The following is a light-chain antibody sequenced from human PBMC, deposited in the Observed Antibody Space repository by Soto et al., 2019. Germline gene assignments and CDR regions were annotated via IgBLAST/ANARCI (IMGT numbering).Light chain of an antibody. CDR3: LQHNDYPFT. V-gene: IGKV1-17*01. Sequence: DIPVTQSPSSLSASVGDRVTITCRASQGIREALGWYQQNPGKVPKSLIYSASSLQNGVRSRFSGSGSETVFTLTISSLQPEDFATYFCLQHNDYPFTFGQGTRLEI. CDR1: QGIREA. CDR2: SAS. J-gene: IGKJ2*01.